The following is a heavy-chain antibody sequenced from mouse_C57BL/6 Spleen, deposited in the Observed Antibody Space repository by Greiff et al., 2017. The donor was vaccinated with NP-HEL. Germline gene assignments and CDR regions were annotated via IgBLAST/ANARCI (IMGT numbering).Heavy chain of an antibody. D-gene: IGHD4-1*01. V-gene: IGHV1-55*01. CDR3: ARRLGRNWYFDV. CDR2: IYPGSGST. CDR1: GYTFTSYW. Sequence: QVQLKQPGAELVKPGASVKMSCKASGYTFTSYWITWVKQRPGQGLEWIGDIYPGSGSTNYNEKFKSKATLTVDTSSSTAYMQLSSLTSEDSAVYYCARRLGRNWYFDVWGTGTTVTVSS. J-gene: IGHJ1*03.